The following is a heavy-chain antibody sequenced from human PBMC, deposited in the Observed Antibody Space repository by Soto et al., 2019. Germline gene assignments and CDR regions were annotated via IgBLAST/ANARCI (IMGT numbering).Heavy chain of an antibody. CDR1: WGTITDPGGR. J-gene: IGHJ4*02. V-gene: IGHV4-39*01. CDR2: IYYTGTT. D-gene: IGHD3-9*01. CDR3: ARQVTYDILAPPCLLDS. Sequence: ALETLCLTWTVVWGTITDPGGRWVWIRQSPGRGLEWIGSIYYTGTTYYTPSLKNRVSLSVDTSRNQFSPNLRSATAADTAMYYCARQVTYDILAPPCLLDSWGQGSLVTVSS.